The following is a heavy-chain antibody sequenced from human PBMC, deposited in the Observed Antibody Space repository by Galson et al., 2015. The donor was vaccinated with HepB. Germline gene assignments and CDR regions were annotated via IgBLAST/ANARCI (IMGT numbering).Heavy chain of an antibody. CDR3: TTGLTGYSRDY. V-gene: IGHV3-15*01. CDR2: IKSKTDGGTT. J-gene: IGHJ4*02. CDR1: GFTFSNAW. Sequence: LRLSCAASGFTFSNAWMSWVRQAPGKGLEWVGRIKSKTDGGTTDYAAPVKGRFTISRDDSKNTLYLQMNSLKTEDTAVYYCTTGLTGYSRDYWGQGTLVTVSS. D-gene: IGHD5-18*01.